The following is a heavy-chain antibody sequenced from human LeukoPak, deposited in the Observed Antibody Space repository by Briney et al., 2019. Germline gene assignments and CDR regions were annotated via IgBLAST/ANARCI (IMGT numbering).Heavy chain of an antibody. CDR2: IIPIFGTA. D-gene: IGHD6-19*01. CDR1: GGTFSSYA. Sequence: SVKVSCKASGGTFSSYAISWVRQAPGQGLEWMGGIIPIFGTANYAQKFQGRVTITTDESTSTAYMELSSLRSEDTAVYYCARSAVAGTWSYDYWGQGTLVTVSS. CDR3: ARSAVAGTWSYDY. J-gene: IGHJ4*02. V-gene: IGHV1-69*05.